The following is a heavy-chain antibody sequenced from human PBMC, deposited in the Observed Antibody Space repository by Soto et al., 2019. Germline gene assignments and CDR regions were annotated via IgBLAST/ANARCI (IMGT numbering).Heavy chain of an antibody. CDR1: GFSLSTSGVG. CDR2: IYWDDDK. Sequence: QITLKESGPTLVKPTQTLTLTCTFSGFSLSTSGVGVGWIRPPPGKALEWLALIYWDDDKRYSPSLKSRLTITKDTTKNQVVLTMTNMDPVDTATYYCVRQARYYDILTCSPRGYYFDYWGQGTLVTVSS. J-gene: IGHJ4*02. CDR3: VRQARYYDILTCSPRGYYFDY. D-gene: IGHD3-9*01. V-gene: IGHV2-5*02.